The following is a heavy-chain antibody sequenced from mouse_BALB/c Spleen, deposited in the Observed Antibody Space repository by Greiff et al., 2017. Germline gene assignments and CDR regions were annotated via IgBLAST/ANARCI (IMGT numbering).Heavy chain of an antibody. CDR3: ARSGYYEEYAMDY. CDR2: IYPGDGDT. V-gene: IGHV1-82*01. CDR1: GYAFSSSW. J-gene: IGHJ4*01. D-gene: IGHD2-3*01. Sequence: VQLQQSGPELVKPGASVKISCKASGYAFSSSWMNWVKQRPGQGLEWIGRIYPGDGDTNYNGKFKGKATLTADKSSSTAYMQLSSLTSVDSAVYFCARSGYYEEYAMDYWGQGTSVTVSS.